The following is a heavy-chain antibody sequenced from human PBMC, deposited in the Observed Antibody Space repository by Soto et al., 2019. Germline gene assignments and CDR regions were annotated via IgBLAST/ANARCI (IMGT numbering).Heavy chain of an antibody. V-gene: IGHV3-13*01. Sequence: GGSLRLSCAASGFTFSSYDMHWVRQATGKGLEWASAIGTAGDTYYPGSVKGRFTISRENAKNSLYLQMNSLRAGDTAVYYCARSRGEFTYYYYYGMDVWGQGTTVTVSS. CDR2: IGTAGDT. CDR1: GFTFSSYD. CDR3: ARSRGEFTYYYYYGMDV. J-gene: IGHJ6*02. D-gene: IGHD3-16*01.